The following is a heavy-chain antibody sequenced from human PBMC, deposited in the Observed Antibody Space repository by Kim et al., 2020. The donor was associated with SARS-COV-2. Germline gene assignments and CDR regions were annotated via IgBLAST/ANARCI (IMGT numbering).Heavy chain of an antibody. D-gene: IGHD1-26*01. V-gene: IGHV3-13*04. CDR2: IGTAGDT. CDR3: ARGAENEDTEDSGSYQGAFDI. Sequence: GGSLRLSCVASGFTFSSYDMHWVRQATGKGLEWVSAIGTAGDTYYPGSVKGRFTISRENAKNSLYLQMNSLRAGDTAVYYCARGAENEDTEDSGSYQGAFDIWGQGTMVTVSS. CDR1: GFTFSSYD. J-gene: IGHJ3*02.